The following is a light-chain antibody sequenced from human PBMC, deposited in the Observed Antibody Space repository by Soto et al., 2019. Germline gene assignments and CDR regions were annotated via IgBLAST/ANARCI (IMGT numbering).Light chain of an antibody. V-gene: IGLV2-23*02. CDR2: EVS. J-gene: IGLJ1*01. CDR3: CSYAGSSTYV. Sequence: QSALTQPASVSGSPGQSITFSCTGTSSDVGRYNLVSWYQQHPGKAPKFMIYEVSKRPSGVSNRFSGSKSGNTASLTISGLQAEDEADYYCCSYAGSSTYVFGAGTKVTVL. CDR1: SSDVGRYNL.